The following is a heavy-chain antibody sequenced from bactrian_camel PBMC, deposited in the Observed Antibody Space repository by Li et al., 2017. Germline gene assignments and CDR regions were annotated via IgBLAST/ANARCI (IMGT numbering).Heavy chain of an antibody. Sequence: HVQLVESGGGSVESGGSLKLSCQVSGLDFARWDMHWVRQAPGKGLEWVSFMDQSGDVRRYADSVNGRFTISRNNANNTLYLQMNSLKTEDTALYYCARDNGGRRWVAGDLLGQGTQVTVS. D-gene: IGHD1*01. J-gene: IGHJ4*01. CDR2: MDQSGDVR. V-gene: IGHV3S45*01. CDR1: GLDFARWD.